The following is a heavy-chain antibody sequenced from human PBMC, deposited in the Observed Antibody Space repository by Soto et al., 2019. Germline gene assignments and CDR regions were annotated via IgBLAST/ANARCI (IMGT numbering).Heavy chain of an antibody. CDR1: SGSISGYS. J-gene: IGHJ4*02. CDR2: IYKSGST. D-gene: IGHD2-2*01. CDR3: ARGVADCSSSRCYFDY. Sequence: KTSETLSLTCTVSSGSISGYSWTWIRQPPRKGLEWIGYIYKSGSTTYNPSLKSRVTMSVDTSKSQLSLKVTSVTAADTAVYYCARGVADCSSSRCYFDYWSQRPLVIVSS. V-gene: IGHV4-59*01.